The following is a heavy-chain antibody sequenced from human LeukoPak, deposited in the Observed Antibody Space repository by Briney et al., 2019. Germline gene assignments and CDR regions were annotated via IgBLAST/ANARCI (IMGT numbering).Heavy chain of an antibody. CDR1: GFSLSTSAVG. Sequence: SGPTLVNPTQTLTLTCTFSGFSLSTSAVGVGWIRQPPGKALEWLALIYGDDDKRFSPSLKSRLTITKDTSKNQVVLTMTNMDPVDTATYYCASTLNYYDSSGYLEDWGQGTLVTVSS. D-gene: IGHD3-22*01. J-gene: IGHJ4*02. V-gene: IGHV2-5*02. CDR3: ASTLNYYDSSGYLED. CDR2: IYGDDDK.